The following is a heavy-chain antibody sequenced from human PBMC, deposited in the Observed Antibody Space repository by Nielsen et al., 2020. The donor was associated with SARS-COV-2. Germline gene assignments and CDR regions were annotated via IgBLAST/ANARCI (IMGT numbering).Heavy chain of an antibody. D-gene: IGHD5-18*01. CDR3: ARGYGAFDI. J-gene: IGHJ3*02. CDR2: INAGNGNT. Sequence: GESLKISCKGSGYSFTIYWIGWVRQAPGQRLEWMGWINAGNGNTKYSQKFQGRVTITRDTSASTAYMELSSLRSEDTAVYYCARGYGAFDIWGQGTMVTVSS. CDR1: GYSFTIYW. V-gene: IGHV1-3*01.